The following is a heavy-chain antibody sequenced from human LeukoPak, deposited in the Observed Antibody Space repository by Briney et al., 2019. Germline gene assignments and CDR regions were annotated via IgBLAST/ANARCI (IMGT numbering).Heavy chain of an antibody. CDR3: VRDLT. CDR1: GFTFSNNR. V-gene: IGHV3-53*01. Sequence: GGSLRLSCAATGFTFSNNRMSWVRQAPGKGLEWVSVIYSDGTAYYADSVKGRFTISRDNSKSTLYLQMNSLRADDTAVYYCVRDLTWGQGTLVTVSS. CDR2: IYSDGTA. J-gene: IGHJ5*02.